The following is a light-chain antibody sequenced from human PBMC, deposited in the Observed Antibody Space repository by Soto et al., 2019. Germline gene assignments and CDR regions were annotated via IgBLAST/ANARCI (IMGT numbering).Light chain of an antibody. J-gene: IGKJ1*01. V-gene: IGKV3-15*01. CDR2: GAS. CDR1: QSVSSN. CDR3: QQYDIWPPT. Sequence: EIVMTQSPAILSVSPGERATLSCRASQSVSSNLAWFQQKPGQTPRLLFNGASTRATGIPARFTGSGSGTEVILTISSLQSEDFAVYYCQQYDIWPPTFGQGTKVEIK.